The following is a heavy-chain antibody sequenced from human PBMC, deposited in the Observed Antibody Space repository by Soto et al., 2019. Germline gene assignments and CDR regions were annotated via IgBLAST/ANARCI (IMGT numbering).Heavy chain of an antibody. V-gene: IGHV4-39*01. CDR2: IYYSGST. J-gene: IGHJ6*02. D-gene: IGHD6-19*01. CDR1: GGSISSSSYY. Sequence: SETLSLTCTVSGGSISSSSYYWGWIRQPPGKGLEWIGSIYYSGSTYYNPSLKSRVTISVDTSKNQFSLKLSSVTAADTAVYYCARYHSGWYDFSGVYYSYGMDVWGQGTTVTVAS. CDR3: ARYHSGWYDFSGVYYSYGMDV.